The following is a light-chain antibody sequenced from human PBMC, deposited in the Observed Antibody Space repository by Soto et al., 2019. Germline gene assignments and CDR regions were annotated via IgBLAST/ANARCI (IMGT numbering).Light chain of an antibody. V-gene: IGKV1-5*01. CDR3: QQYSSYSAVT. CDR2: DAS. CDR1: QSISKW. J-gene: IGKJ1*01. Sequence: DIQMTQSPSTLSASIGDRVSITCRASQSISKWLAWHQQKPGKAPKLLIYDASTLQSGVPPRFSGSGSGPEFTLAVRSVQPDDIATYYCQQYSSYSAVTFGEGTKVEIK.